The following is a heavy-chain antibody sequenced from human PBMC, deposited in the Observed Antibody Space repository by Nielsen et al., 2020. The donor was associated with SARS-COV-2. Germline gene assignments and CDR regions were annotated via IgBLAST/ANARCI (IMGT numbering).Heavy chain of an antibody. CDR2: IFNTEST. V-gene: IGHV4-59*01. CDR1: GGSMRSYY. CDR3: AREDAGGSGSFDS. Sequence: SETLSLTCTASGGSMRSYYWGWIRQPPGKGLEWIGYIFNTESTNHNPSLRGRVTISMDASKNQFSLKLRSVTAADTSIYYCAREDAGGSGSFDSWGQGALVTVSS. D-gene: IGHD6-19*01. J-gene: IGHJ4*02.